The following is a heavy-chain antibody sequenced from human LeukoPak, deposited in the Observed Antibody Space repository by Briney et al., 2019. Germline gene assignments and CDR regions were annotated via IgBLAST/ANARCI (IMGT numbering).Heavy chain of an antibody. V-gene: IGHV4-4*02. Sequence: PSGTLSLTCAVSGGSISSSNRWSWVRQPPGKGLEWIGEIFHSGSTNYNPSLKSRVTISVDKSKNQFSLKLSSVTGADTAVYYCARWVGPHYDIFTGYSPLGMDVWGKGTTVTVSS. CDR2: IFHSGST. J-gene: IGHJ6*04. CDR1: GGSISSSNR. CDR3: ARWVGPHYDIFTGYSPLGMDV. D-gene: IGHD3-9*01.